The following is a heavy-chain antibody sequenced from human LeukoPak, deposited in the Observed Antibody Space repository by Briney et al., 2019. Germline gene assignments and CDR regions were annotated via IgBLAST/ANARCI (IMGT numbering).Heavy chain of an antibody. CDR2: FDPEDGET. D-gene: IGHD3-22*01. V-gene: IGHV1-24*01. J-gene: IGHJ5*02. CDR1: GYTLTELS. CDR3: ATDYYDSSGVPRWFDP. Sequence: ASVKVSCKVSGYTLTELSMHWMRQAPGKGLEWMGGFDPEDGETIYAQKFQGRVTMTEDTSTDTAYMELSSLRSEDTAVYYCATDYYDSSGVPRWFDPWGQGTLVTVSS.